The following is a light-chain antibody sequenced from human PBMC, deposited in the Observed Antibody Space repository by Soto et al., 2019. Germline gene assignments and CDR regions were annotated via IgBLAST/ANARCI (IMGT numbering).Light chain of an antibody. CDR1: QSVSSSY. Sequence: EIVLTQSPGTLSLSPGERATLSCRASQSVSSSYLAWYQQKPGQAPRLLIYGASSRATGIPDRFSGSGSGTDFSLTISRLEPEDFAVYYCQQYDSSRFLTLGGGTKVEIK. CDR2: GAS. CDR3: QQYDSSRFLT. J-gene: IGKJ4*01. V-gene: IGKV3-20*01.